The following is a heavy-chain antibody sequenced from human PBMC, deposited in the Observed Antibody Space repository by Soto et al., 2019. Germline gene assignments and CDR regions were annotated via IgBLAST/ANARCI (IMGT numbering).Heavy chain of an antibody. CDR2: INHSGST. CDR1: GGSFSGYY. Sequence: SETLSLTCAVYGGSFSGYYWSWIRQPPGKGLEWIGEINHSGSTNYNPSLKSRVTISVDTSKNQFSLKLSSVTAADTAVYYCARGVAAAGNGRLDPWGQGTLVTVSS. V-gene: IGHV4-34*01. D-gene: IGHD6-13*01. J-gene: IGHJ5*02. CDR3: ARGVAAAGNGRLDP.